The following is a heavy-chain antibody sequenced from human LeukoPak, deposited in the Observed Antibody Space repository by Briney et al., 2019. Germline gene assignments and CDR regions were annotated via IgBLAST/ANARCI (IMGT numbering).Heavy chain of an antibody. V-gene: IGHV1-18*01. CDR2: ISAYNGNT. CDR3: ARHPPTLRFLEWLLPSYYYYGMDV. J-gene: IGHJ6*02. CDR1: GYTFTSYG. Sequence: GASVKVSCKASGYTFTSYGISWVRQAPGQGLEWMGWISAYNGNTNYAQKLQSRVTMTTDTSTSTAYMELRSLRSDDTAVYYCARHPPTLRFLEWLLPSYYYYGMDVWGQGTTVTVSS. D-gene: IGHD3-3*01.